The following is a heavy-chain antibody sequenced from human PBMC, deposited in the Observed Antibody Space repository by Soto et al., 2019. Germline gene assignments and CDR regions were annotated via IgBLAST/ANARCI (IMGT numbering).Heavy chain of an antibody. CDR1: GYTFTSYD. J-gene: IGHJ5*02. Sequence: QVQLVQSGAEVKKPGASMKVSCKASGYTFTSYDISWVRQATGQGLEWMGWLNPNTGNTGYAQKFQDRVTMTSNISISTAYMELSSLRSEDTAVYYCARGRVAFHNWFDPWGQGTLVTVSS. CDR3: ARGRVAFHNWFDP. CDR2: LNPNTGNT. D-gene: IGHD5-12*01. V-gene: IGHV1-8*01.